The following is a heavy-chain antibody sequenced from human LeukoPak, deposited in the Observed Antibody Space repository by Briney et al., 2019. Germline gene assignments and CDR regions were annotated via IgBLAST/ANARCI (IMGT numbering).Heavy chain of an antibody. D-gene: IGHD1-26*01. CDR2: ITDTGGTT. CDR3: AKDREKWGNYYYYGMDV. J-gene: IGHJ6*02. Sequence: PGGSLRLSCAASGFTFNNYAMSWVRQAPGRGLEWVSSITDTGGTTHCADSVKGRFTISRDNSKNTLYLQMNSLRAEDTAVYYCAKDREKWGNYYYYGMDVWGQGTTVTVSS. V-gene: IGHV3-23*01. CDR1: GFTFNNYA.